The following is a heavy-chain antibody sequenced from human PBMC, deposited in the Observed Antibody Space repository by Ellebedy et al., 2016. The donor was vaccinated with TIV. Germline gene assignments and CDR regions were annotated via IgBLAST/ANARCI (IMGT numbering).Heavy chain of an antibody. CDR3: AKGGWQDD. Sequence: PGGSLRLSCAASGFIFRSYAMTWVRQAPGKGLEWVSVIDASGDNTHYADSVKGRFTISRDNGKNTLYLQMNNVRAEDTAVYHCAKGGWQDDWGQGTLVTVSS. CDR1: GFIFRSYA. J-gene: IGHJ4*02. CDR2: IDASGDNT. D-gene: IGHD5-24*01. V-gene: IGHV3-23*01.